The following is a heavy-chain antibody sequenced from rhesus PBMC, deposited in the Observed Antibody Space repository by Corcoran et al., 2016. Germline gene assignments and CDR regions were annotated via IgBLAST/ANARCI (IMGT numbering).Heavy chain of an antibody. CDR3: ARGCAGSGCPLVSIDY. V-gene: IGHV4-173*01. CDR2: IFGGMGTP. Sequence: QLQLQESGPGLVKSSETLSLTCAVSGGSISSHHWIWIRQPPGKGLEWIGRIFGGMGTPPNNPSLKSRVTFSTDTSKNQFSLKLSSVTAADTAVYYCARGCAGSGCPLVSIDYWGQGVLVTVSS. J-gene: IGHJ4*01. D-gene: IGHD2-21*01. CDR1: GGSISSHH.